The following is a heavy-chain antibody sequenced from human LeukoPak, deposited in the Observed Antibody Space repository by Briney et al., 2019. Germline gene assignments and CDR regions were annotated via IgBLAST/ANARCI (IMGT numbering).Heavy chain of an antibody. CDR1: GFTFSDYY. J-gene: IGHJ4*02. Sequence: GGSLRLSCAASGFTFSDYYMSWICQAPGKGLEWVSYISSRGTTIYYADSVKGRFTISRDNARSALFLQMNSLRVEDTAVYYCVRGDTYGRYWGQGTLVTVSS. CDR3: VRGDTYGRY. D-gene: IGHD5-18*01. CDR2: ISSRGTTI. V-gene: IGHV3-11*01.